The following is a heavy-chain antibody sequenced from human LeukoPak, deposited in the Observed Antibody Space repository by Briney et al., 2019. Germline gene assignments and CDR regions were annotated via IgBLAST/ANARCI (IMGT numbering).Heavy chain of an antibody. CDR1: GGSISSSSYY. V-gene: IGHV4-39*07. CDR2: IYYSGST. Sequence: PSETLSLTCTVSGGSISSSSYYWGWIRQPPGKGLEWIGSIYYSGSTYYNPSLKSRVTISVDTSKNQFSLKLSSVTAADTAVYYCARAASGYLTRQGAFDIWGQGTMVTVSS. D-gene: IGHD6-25*01. CDR3: ARAASGYLTRQGAFDI. J-gene: IGHJ3*02.